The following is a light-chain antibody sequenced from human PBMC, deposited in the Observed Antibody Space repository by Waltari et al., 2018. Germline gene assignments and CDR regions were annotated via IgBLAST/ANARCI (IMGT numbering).Light chain of an antibody. CDR2: WAT. Sequence: DIVMTQSPDPLGVSLGAWATINCTSRQSILDRSDHKTFLAWYPLKPGPPPRLLFYWATTRPGAPDRFSGGGAGTDFSHTISRLQAEDVGVYYCQQYYRSPYTFGQGTKLDFK. CDR3: QQYYRSPYT. J-gene: IGKJ2*01. V-gene: IGKV4-1*01. CDR1: QSILDRSDHKTF.